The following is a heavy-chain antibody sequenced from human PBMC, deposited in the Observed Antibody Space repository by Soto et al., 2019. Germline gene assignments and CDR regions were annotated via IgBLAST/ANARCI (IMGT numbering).Heavy chain of an antibody. CDR3: AWGGGDHCYGI. Sequence: PSDTLSLTCSVSGVTMHYGGYSSSLIQQSPEKGLEWLVYIGHLETSYYNPTFKSRLSLSIVMTRNQFSLSLISLTTPDKAVYYCAWGGGDHCYGICGHGSRLTVSS. J-gene: IGHJ4*01. CDR2: IGHLETS. CDR1: GVTMHYGGYS. D-gene: IGHD2-21*02. V-gene: IGHV4-30-2*06.